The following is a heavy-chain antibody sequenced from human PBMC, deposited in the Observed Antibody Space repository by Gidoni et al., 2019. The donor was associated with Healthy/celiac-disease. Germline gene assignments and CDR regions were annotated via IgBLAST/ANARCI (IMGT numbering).Heavy chain of an antibody. D-gene: IGHD3-22*01. CDR2: ISGSGGST. J-gene: IGHJ4*02. CDR3: AKDLAPWYYDSSGFLFDY. V-gene: IGHV3-23*01. CDR1: GFTFSSYA. Sequence: EVQLLESGGGLVQPGGSLRLSCAASGFTFSSYAMSWVRQAPGKGLEWVSAISGSGGSTYYAVAVKGRFTISRDNSKNTLYLQMNSLRAEDTAVYYCAKDLAPWYYDSSGFLFDYWGQGTLVTVSS.